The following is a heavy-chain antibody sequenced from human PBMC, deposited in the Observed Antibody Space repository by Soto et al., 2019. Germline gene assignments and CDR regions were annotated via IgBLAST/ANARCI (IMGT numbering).Heavy chain of an antibody. CDR3: AKDLSPYSSGWIGGGERHDS. Sequence: EVQLLESGGGLVQPGGSLRLYCAASGFAFGNYAMSWVRQAPGKGLEWVSGISSGGSTFYADSVKGRFTISRDNSNNILYLQMYSLRAEDTAVYNCAKDLSPYSSGWIGGGERHDSCGQGTLVTVSS. V-gene: IGHV3-23*01. D-gene: IGHD6-19*01. J-gene: IGHJ4*02. CDR2: ISSGGST. CDR1: GFAFGNYA.